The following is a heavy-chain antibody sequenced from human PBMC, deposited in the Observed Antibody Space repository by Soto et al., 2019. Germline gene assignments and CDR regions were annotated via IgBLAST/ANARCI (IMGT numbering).Heavy chain of an antibody. D-gene: IGHD3-10*01. CDR1: GFTFGSYA. CDR2: IAAGGGTT. Sequence: EVQLSESGGDLVQPGGSLRLSCAGSGFTFGSYAMNWVRQAPGKGLEWVSAIAAGGGTTYYAGSVKGRFTISRDNSKSTLFLHMKSLRAEDTAVYYCATWAGQPMYNMDVWGQGTTVTVSS. CDR3: ATWAGQPMYNMDV. V-gene: IGHV3-23*01. J-gene: IGHJ6*03.